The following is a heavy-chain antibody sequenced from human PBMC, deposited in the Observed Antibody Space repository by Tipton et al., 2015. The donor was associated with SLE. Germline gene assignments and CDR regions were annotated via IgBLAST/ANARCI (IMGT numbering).Heavy chain of an antibody. CDR2: ISSSGDDT. Sequence: SLRLSCAASGFTFSSYGMTWVRQAPGKGLEWVSVISSSGDDTHYADSVKGRFTVSRDNLKNKLYLQMSNLRAEDTARYYCARGVGRDMVWGLIKSWSGMDVWGQGTTVTVSS. CDR3: ARGVGRDMVWGLIKSWSGMDV. V-gene: IGHV3-23*01. J-gene: IGHJ6*02. CDR1: GFTFSSYG. D-gene: IGHD3-10*01.